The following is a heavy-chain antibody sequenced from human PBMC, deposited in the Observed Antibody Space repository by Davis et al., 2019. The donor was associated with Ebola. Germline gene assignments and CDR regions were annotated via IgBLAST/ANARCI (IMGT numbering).Heavy chain of an antibody. CDR2: ISTTSVYT. J-gene: IGHJ4*02. V-gene: IGHV3-21*01. Sequence: GESLKISCAASGFTSSGFTFSDYDMTWVRQAPGKGLEWVSTISTTSVYTYYAESVKGRFTISRDNAKNSRYLQMDGLRVEDTAVYYCASGLDYWGQGSLVTVSS. CDR3: ASGLDY. CDR1: GFTSSGFTFSDYD.